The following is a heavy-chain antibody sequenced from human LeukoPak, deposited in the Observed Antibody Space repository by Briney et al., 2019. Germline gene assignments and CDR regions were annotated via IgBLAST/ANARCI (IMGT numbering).Heavy chain of an antibody. CDR2: INHSGST. CDR3: AREGPGYYGSGSYYN. J-gene: IGHJ4*02. CDR1: GGSFSGYY. D-gene: IGHD3-10*01. Sequence: SGTLSLTCAVYGGSFSGYYWSWIRQPPGKGLEWIGEINHSGSTNYNPSLKSRVTISVDTSKNQFSLKLSSVTAADTAVYYCAREGPGYYGSGSYYNWGQGTLVTVSS. V-gene: IGHV4-34*01.